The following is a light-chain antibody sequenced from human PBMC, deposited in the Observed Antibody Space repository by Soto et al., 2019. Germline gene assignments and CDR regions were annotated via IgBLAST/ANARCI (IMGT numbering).Light chain of an antibody. V-gene: IGKV3-20*01. Sequence: EIVLTQSPGTLSLSPGEGATLSCRASQSAFSHSLAWYQQKPGQPPRLLIYAASISATGTPDMFSGSASGTDFTHTISRLEAEAFAVYYCQLYGSSPGFTFGPGTKVDIK. CDR3: QLYGSSPGFT. CDR1: QSAFSHS. J-gene: IGKJ3*01. CDR2: AAS.